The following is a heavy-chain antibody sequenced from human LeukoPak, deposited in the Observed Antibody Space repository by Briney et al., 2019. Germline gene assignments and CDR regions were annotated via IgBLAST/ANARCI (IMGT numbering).Heavy chain of an antibody. CDR2: IYYSGST. CDR3: AREGSSGPDAFDI. CDR1: GGSISSSYYY. V-gene: IGHV4-39*07. Sequence: SETLSLTCTVSGGSISSSYYYWGWIRQPPGKGLEWIGSIYYSGSTYYNPSLKSRVTISVDTSKNQFSLKLSSVTAADTAVYYCAREGSSGPDAFDIWGQGTTVTVPS. D-gene: IGHD6-19*01. J-gene: IGHJ3*02.